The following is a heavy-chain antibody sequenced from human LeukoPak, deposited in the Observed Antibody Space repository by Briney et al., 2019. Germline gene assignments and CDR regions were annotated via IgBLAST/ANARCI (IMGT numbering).Heavy chain of an antibody. V-gene: IGHV4-34*01. CDR2: INHSGST. J-gene: IGHJ4*02. CDR3: ARTSFDILPGYHSGGGPFDS. D-gene: IGHD3-9*01. CDR1: GGSFSGFY. Sequence: SETLSLTCAVYGGSFSGFYWSWIRQPPGKGREWIGEINHSGSTNYNPALKGRGTISVDTVKNQCSLKLSSATPADTAVYYRARTSFDILPGYHSGGGPFDSWGQGTLVTVSS.